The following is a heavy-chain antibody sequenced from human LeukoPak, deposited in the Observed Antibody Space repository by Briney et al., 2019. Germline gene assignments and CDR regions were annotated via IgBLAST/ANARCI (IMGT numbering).Heavy chain of an antibody. CDR2: INPNSGGT. Sequence: ASVKVSCKASGYTFTSYGISWVRQAPGQGLEWMGWINPNSGGTNYAQKFQGRVTMTRDTSISTAYMELSRLRSDDTAVYYCARQVAGNDWGQGTLVTVSS. D-gene: IGHD6-19*01. CDR3: ARQVAGND. J-gene: IGHJ4*02. V-gene: IGHV1-2*02. CDR1: GYTFTSYG.